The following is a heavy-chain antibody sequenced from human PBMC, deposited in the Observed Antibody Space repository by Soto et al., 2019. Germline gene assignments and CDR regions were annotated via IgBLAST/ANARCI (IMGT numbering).Heavy chain of an antibody. CDR1: GFTFSSYA. CDR2: ISGSGGST. J-gene: IGHJ4*02. Sequence: GGSLRLSCAASGFTFSSYAMSWVRQAPGKGLEWVSAISGSGGSTYYADTVKGRFTISRDNSKNKLYLQKNRLRAEDKTIYYCAGGSSGWYVTLDYWGQGTLVTVSS. D-gene: IGHD6-19*01. CDR3: AGGSSGWYVTLDY. V-gene: IGHV3-23*01.